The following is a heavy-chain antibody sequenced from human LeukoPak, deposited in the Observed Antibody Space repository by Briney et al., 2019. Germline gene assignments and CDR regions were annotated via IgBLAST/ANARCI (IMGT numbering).Heavy chain of an antibody. Sequence: GGSLRLSCAASGFTFSSYAMSWVRQAPGKGLEWVSSINASGGRTYYADSVKGQFTISRDNSKNTLYQQMNSLRAEDTAVYYCAIGPGGLFDYWGQGTLVTVSS. CDR1: GFTFSSYA. CDR3: AIGPGGLFDY. V-gene: IGHV3-23*01. D-gene: IGHD4-23*01. CDR2: INASGGRT. J-gene: IGHJ4*02.